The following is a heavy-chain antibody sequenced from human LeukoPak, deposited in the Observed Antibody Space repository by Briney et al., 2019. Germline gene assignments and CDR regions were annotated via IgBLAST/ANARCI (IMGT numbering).Heavy chain of an antibody. V-gene: IGHV4-4*07. CDR3: ARDASYYYGSGSPRHFDY. J-gene: IGHJ4*02. CDR1: GGSISSYY. CDR2: IYNSGST. Sequence: PSETLSLTCTVSGGSISSYYWSWIRQPAGKGLEWIGRIYNSGSTNYNTSLKSRVTMSVDTSKNQFSLKLSSVTAADTAVYYCARDASYYYGSGSPRHFDYWGQGTLVTVSS. D-gene: IGHD3-10*01.